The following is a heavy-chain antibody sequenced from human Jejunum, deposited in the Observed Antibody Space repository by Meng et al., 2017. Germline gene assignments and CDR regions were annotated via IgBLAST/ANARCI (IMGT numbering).Heavy chain of an antibody. Sequence: SLNFSCATSGTNFTKNARHWVRQAPGKGLEWVAVISQTGSTMYYADSVKGRFTISRDNFKNTLYLQMNSLRIEDTAVYFCAREVGFRGFLDVWGQGTTVTVSS. V-gene: IGHV3-30*01. CDR2: ISQTGSTM. D-gene: IGHD3-10*01. CDR3: AREVGFRGFLDV. CDR1: GTNFTKNA. J-gene: IGHJ6*02.